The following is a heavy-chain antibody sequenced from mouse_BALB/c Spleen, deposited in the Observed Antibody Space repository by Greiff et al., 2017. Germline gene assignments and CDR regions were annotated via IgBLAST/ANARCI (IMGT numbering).Heavy chain of an antibody. V-gene: IGHV5-9-4*01. Sequence: EVKLVESGGGLVKPGGSLKLSCAASGFTFSSYAMSWVRQSPEKRLEWVAEISSGGSYTYYPDTVTGRFTISRDNAKNTLYLEMSSLRSEDTAMYYCARGYDPWFAYWGQGTLVTVSA. D-gene: IGHD2-3*01. CDR2: ISSGGSYT. J-gene: IGHJ3*01. CDR1: GFTFSSYA. CDR3: ARGYDPWFAY.